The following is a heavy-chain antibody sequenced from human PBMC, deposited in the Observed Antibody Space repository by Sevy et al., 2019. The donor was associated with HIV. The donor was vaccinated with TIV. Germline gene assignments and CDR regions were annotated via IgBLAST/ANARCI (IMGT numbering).Heavy chain of an antibody. CDR2: IYHTGNT. J-gene: IGHJ3*01. Sequence: SETLSLTCAVSGASISSAVYSWNWIRQPPGKGLEWIGYIYHTGNTYYNPSLKSRVTISVDRSNNPFSLKMRSLTAADTAVYYCARDGDTMTTPGCLDFWGQGIMVTVSS. D-gene: IGHD4-17*01. CDR1: GASISSAVYS. CDR3: ARDGDTMTTPGCLDF. V-gene: IGHV4-30-2*01.